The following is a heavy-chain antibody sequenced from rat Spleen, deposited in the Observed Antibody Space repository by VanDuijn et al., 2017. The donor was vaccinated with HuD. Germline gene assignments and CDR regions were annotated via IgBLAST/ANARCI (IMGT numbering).Heavy chain of an antibody. CDR1: GFTFSSYW. Sequence: EVQLVETGGGLVQPGRSLKLSCVASGFTFSSYWMYWVRQAPGKGLEWVSSINPDGSTTFYPDSVKGRFTISRDNAENTFYLQMNSLRSEDTATYYCATTPGRPFAYWGQGALVTVSS. CDR3: ATTPGRPFAY. J-gene: IGHJ3*01. CDR2: INPDGSTT. D-gene: IGHD5-1*01. V-gene: IGHV5-58*01.